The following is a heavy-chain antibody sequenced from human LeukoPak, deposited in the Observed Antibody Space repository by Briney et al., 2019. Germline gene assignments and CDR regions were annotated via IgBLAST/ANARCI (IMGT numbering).Heavy chain of an antibody. J-gene: IGHJ3*02. Sequence: ASVKVSCKASGYTFTSYYMHWMRQAPGQGLEWMGIINPSGGSTSYAQKFQGRVTMTRDMSTSTVYMELSNLRSEDTAVYYCARETLKIQHDAFDIWGQGTMVTVSS. CDR2: INPSGGST. CDR3: ARETLKIQHDAFDI. V-gene: IGHV1-46*01. D-gene: IGHD2-2*01. CDR1: GYTFTSYY.